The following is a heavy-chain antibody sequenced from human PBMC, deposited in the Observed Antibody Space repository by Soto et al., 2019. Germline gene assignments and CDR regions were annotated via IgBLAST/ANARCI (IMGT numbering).Heavy chain of an antibody. V-gene: IGHV4-30-2*01. Sequence: QLQLQESGSGLVKPSQTLSLTCAVSGGSISSGGYSWSWIRQPPGKGLEWIGYIYHSGSTYYNPSLTGXVXIXXDRSKNQFSLKLSSVTAADTAVYYCARGEVVALGYWGQGTLVTVSS. J-gene: IGHJ4*02. CDR1: GGSISSGGYS. CDR2: IYHSGST. CDR3: ARGEVVALGY. D-gene: IGHD2-15*01.